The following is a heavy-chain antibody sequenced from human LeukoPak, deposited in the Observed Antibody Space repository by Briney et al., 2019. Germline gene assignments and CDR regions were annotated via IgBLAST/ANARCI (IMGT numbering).Heavy chain of an antibody. J-gene: IGHJ6*02. Sequence: GASVKVSCKASGYTFTGYYMHWVRQAPGQGLEWMGRINPNSGGTNYAQKFQGRVTMTRDTSISTAYMELSRLRSDDTAVYYCARDLGYCSGGSCSFYYYYGMDVWGQGTTVTVSS. D-gene: IGHD2-15*01. CDR3: ARDLGYCSGGSCSFYYYYGMDV. V-gene: IGHV1-2*06. CDR1: GYTFTGYY. CDR2: INPNSGGT.